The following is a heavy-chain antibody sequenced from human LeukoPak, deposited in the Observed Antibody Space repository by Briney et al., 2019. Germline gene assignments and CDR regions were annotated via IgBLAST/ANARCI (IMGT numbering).Heavy chain of an antibody. CDR2: ISSSGSYI. J-gene: IGHJ4*02. CDR3: AKDPYYDSSGPNYFDY. D-gene: IGHD3-22*01. Sequence: GGSLRLSCAASGFTFSTYSMNWVRQALGKGLEWVSSISSSGSYIYYADSVKGRFTISRDDSKNTLYLQMNSLRAEDTAVYYCAKDPYYDSSGPNYFDYWGQGTLVTVSS. V-gene: IGHV3-21*04. CDR1: GFTFSTYS.